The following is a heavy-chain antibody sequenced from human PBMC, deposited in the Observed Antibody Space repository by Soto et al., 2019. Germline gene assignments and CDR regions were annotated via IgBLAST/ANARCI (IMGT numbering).Heavy chain of an antibody. V-gene: IGHV4-34*01. Sequence: SLTCTVSGGSISSYYWSWIRQPPGKGLEWIGEINHSGSTNYNPSLKSRVTISVDTSKNQFSLKLSSVTAADTAVYYCARGARGGTKLGYWGQGTLVTVSS. CDR2: INHSGST. D-gene: IGHD3-10*01. J-gene: IGHJ4*02. CDR1: GGSISSYY. CDR3: ARGARGGTKLGY.